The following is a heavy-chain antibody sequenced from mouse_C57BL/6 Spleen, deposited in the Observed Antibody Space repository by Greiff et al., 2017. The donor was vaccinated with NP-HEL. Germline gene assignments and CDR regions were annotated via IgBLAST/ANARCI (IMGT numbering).Heavy chain of an antibody. CDR2: IYPGDGDT. V-gene: IGHV1-82*01. CDR3: ARDYWGYFDV. D-gene: IGHD1-1*02. Sequence: QVQLQQPGPELVKPGASVKISCKASGYAFSSSWMNWVKQRPGTGLEWIGRIYPGDGDTNYNGKFKGKATLTADKSSSTAYMQLSSLTSEDSAVYFCARDYWGYFDVWGTGTTVTVSS. J-gene: IGHJ1*03. CDR1: GYAFSSSW.